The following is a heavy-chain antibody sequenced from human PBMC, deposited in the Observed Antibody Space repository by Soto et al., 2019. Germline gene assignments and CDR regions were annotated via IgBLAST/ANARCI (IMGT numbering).Heavy chain of an antibody. CDR2: IIPMFGTA. CDR3: ASGIQLWLRRINNGYSG. CDR1: GGTFSSYA. Sequence: QVQLVQSGAEVKKPESSVKVSCKAPGGTFSSYAISWVRLAAGQGLEWMGGIIPMFGTANYAQRFQDRVTITADESTNTVYMELSSLRSEDTAVYFCASGIQLWLRRINNGYSGWGQGTLVTVSS. D-gene: IGHD5-18*01. V-gene: IGHV1-69*12. J-gene: IGHJ4*02.